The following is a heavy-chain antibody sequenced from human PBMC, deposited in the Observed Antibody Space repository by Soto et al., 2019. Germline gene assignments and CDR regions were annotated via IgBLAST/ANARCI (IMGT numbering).Heavy chain of an antibody. CDR1: GGTFNSYA. D-gene: IGHD3-9*01. CDR2: IIPIFGTA. CDR3: ARESRYYDILTGYGLDLFDI. V-gene: IGHV1-69*06. J-gene: IGHJ3*02. Sequence: ASVKVSCKASGGTFNSYAISWVRQAPGQGLEWMGGIIPIFGTANYAQKFQGRVTITADKSTSTAYMELSSLRSEDTAVYYCARESRYYDILTGYGLDLFDIRGQGSMVTVSS.